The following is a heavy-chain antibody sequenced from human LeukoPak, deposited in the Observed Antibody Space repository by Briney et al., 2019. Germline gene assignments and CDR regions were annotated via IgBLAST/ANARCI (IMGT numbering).Heavy chain of an antibody. J-gene: IGHJ4*02. Sequence: PGRSLRLSCAASGFTFSSYGMHWVRQAPGKGLEWVAVIFDDESSEYYADSVKGRFTISRDDSKSTLYVQMNSLRAEDTAVYYCARAHGDCSSTSCYMDFDFWGQGTLVTVSS. CDR3: ARAHGDCSSTSCYMDFDF. CDR2: IFDDESSE. D-gene: IGHD2-2*02. V-gene: IGHV3-33*01. CDR1: GFTFSSYG.